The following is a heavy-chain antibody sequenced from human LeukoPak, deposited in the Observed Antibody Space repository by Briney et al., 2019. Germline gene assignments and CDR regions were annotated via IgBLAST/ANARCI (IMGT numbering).Heavy chain of an antibody. CDR2: ISNSGGRT. CDR1: GFTFSSYW. D-gene: IGHD5-12*01. J-gene: IGHJ4*02. CDR3: AKSYNGYESKPDY. Sequence: GGSLRLSCAASGFTFSSYWMNWVRQAPGKGLEWVSSISNSGGRTFYTDSVKGRFTISRDNSKITLYLHMNSLRAEDTAVYYCAKSYNGYESKPDYWGQGTLVTVSS. V-gene: IGHV3-23*01.